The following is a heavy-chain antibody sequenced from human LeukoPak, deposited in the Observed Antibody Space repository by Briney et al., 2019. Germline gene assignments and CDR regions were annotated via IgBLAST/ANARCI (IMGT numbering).Heavy chain of an antibody. CDR3: AKYASSTTYCFGMDV. V-gene: IGHV3-33*06. CDR2: IWYDGSNK. CDR1: GFTFSSYG. J-gene: IGHJ6*01. Sequence: PGGSLRLSCAASGFTFSSYGMHWVRQAPGKGLEWVAVIWYDGSNKYYADSVKGRFTISRDNSKKTLYLQMNSLRAEDTPVYYCAKYASSTTYCFGMDVWGQGTTVTAFS. D-gene: IGHD2-2*01.